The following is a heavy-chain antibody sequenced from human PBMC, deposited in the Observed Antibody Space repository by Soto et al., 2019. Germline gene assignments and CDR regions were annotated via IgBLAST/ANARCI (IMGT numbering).Heavy chain of an antibody. J-gene: IGHJ1*01. CDR1: GATFSSYA. CDR2: FDPEEGKM. Sequence: GASVKVSCKASGATFSSYAISWVRQPPGKGLEWIGGFDPEEGKMIYAQNFQGRVTMTEDTSTDTAYMELNSLTSEDTAIYYCATDLGVALAPLSILYFQQWGQGTVVTVSS. CDR3: ATDLGVALAPLSILYFQQ. V-gene: IGHV1-24*01. D-gene: IGHD3-10*01.